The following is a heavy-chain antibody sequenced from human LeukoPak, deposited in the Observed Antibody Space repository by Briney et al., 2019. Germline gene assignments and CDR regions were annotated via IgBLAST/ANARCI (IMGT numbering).Heavy chain of an antibody. J-gene: IGHJ5*02. CDR3: ARSRTKSIAVAGTHWFDP. CDR1: GGSISSYY. CDR2: IYYSGST. Sequence: SQTLSLTCTVSGGSISSYYWSWIRQPPGKGLEWIGYIYYSGSTNYNPSLKSRVTISVDTSKNQFSLKLSSVTAADTAVYYCARSRTKSIAVAGTHWFDPWGQGTLVTVSS. V-gene: IGHV4-59*08. D-gene: IGHD6-19*01.